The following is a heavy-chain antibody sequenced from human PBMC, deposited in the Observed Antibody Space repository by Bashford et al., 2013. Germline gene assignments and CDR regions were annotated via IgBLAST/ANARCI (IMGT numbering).Heavy chain of an antibody. CDR3: ARDQAYYYDSSGYGFDY. Sequence: GSLRLSCAASGFTFSSYSMNWVRQAPGKGLEWVSSISSSSSYIYYADSVKGRFTISRDNAKNSLYLQMNSLRAEDTAVYYCARDQAYYYDSSGYGFDYVGQGTLVTVSS. V-gene: IGHV3-21*01. CDR2: ISSSSSYI. CDR1: GFTFSSYS. D-gene: IGHD3-22*01. J-gene: IGHJ4*02.